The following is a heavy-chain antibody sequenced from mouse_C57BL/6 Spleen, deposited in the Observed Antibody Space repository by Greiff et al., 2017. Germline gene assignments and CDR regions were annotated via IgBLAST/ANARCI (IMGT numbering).Heavy chain of an antibody. D-gene: IGHD1-2*01. CDR1: GYTFTDYY. V-gene: IGHV1-76*01. CDR3: ARTHYYGYAMDY. J-gene: IGHJ4*01. CDR2: IYPGSGNT. Sequence: VQLKQSGAELVRPGASVKLSCKASGYTFTDYYINWVKQRPGQGLEWIARIYPGSGNTYYNEKFKGKATLTAEKSSSTAYMQLSSLTSEDSAVYFCARTHYYGYAMDYWGQGTSVTVSS.